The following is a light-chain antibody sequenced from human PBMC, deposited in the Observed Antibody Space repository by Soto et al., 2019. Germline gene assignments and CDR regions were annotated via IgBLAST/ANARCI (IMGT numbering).Light chain of an antibody. Sequence: VLSMSPATLCLSQGERATLSCRASQSVSSYLAWYQQKPGQAPRLLIYDASNRATGIPARFSGSGSGTDFTLAISCLDPEEFALYYCEPRSTSPRGTFRGGTKVDIK. CDR1: QSVSSY. CDR2: DAS. J-gene: IGKJ4*01. CDR3: EPRSTSPRGT. V-gene: IGKV3-11*01.